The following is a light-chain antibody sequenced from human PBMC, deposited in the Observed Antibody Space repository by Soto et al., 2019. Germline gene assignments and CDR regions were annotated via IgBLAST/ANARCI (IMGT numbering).Light chain of an antibody. Sequence: QPALTQPPSVSGAPGHRVTISGAGSSSNIGANYAVHWYQQLPGTAPKLLIYDYNKRPSGVPDRFSGSKSGTSASLAITGLQAEDEADYYCQSYDSSLTGWVFGTGTKVTVL. CDR2: DYN. V-gene: IGLV1-40*01. CDR3: QSYDSSLTGWV. J-gene: IGLJ1*01. CDR1: SSNIGANYA.